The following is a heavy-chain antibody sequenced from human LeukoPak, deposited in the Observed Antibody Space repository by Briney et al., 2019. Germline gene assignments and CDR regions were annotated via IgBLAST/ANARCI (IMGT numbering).Heavy chain of an antibody. V-gene: IGHV1-46*01. CDR2: INPSGGST. CDR1: GYTFTSYY. Sequence: ASVKVSCKASGYTFTSYYMHWVRQAPGQGLEWMGIINPSGGSTSYTQKFQGRVTMTRDTSTSTVYMELSSLRSEDTAVYYCARGFGGVSPIWAAYYYYYMDVWGKGTTVTISS. J-gene: IGHJ6*03. D-gene: IGHD3-16*01. CDR3: ARGFGGVSPIWAAYYYYYMDV.